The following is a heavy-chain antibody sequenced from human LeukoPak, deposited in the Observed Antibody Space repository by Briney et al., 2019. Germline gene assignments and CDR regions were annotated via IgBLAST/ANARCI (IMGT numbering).Heavy chain of an antibody. Sequence: AGGSLRLSRAVSGFTFSGFWMSWSRQAPGKGLEWVASINSDGSEGYYADVVKGRFTISKDNSKNTVYLQMSSLRVDDTAVYYCAKAASSSWPSYYYGMDVWGQGTTDTVSS. D-gene: IGHD6-13*01. CDR3: AKAASSSWPSYYYGMDV. V-gene: IGHV3-7*03. J-gene: IGHJ6*02. CDR2: INSDGSEG. CDR1: GFTFSGFW.